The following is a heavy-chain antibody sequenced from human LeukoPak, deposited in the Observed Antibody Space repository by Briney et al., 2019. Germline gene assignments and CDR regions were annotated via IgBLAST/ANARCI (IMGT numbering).Heavy chain of an antibody. CDR1: GYSFTSYW. V-gene: IGHV5-51*01. CDR3: ARENWGSGDY. Sequence: GESLKISCKGSGYSFTSYWIGWVRQVPGKGLEWMGIIYPGDSNIKYSPSFEGQVTISTDESINTVYLQRSSLKASDTAIYYCARENWGSGDYWGQGTLVTVSS. CDR2: IYPGDSNI. J-gene: IGHJ4*02. D-gene: IGHD7-27*01.